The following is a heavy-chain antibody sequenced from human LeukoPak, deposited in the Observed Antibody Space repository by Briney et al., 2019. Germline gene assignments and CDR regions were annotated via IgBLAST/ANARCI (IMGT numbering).Heavy chain of an antibody. CDR3: ARDLLLRYTWSFEK. CDR1: GFIFSNYG. J-gene: IGHJ4*02. Sequence: GRSLRLSCAASGFIFSNYGMHWVRRAPGKGLEWVAIIWYDGSNRYYADSVKGRFTVSRDNSKSTLYLQMNSLRAEDSAVYYCARDLLLRYTWSFEKWGQGTLVTVSS. V-gene: IGHV3-33*01. D-gene: IGHD3-16*02. CDR2: IWYDGSNR.